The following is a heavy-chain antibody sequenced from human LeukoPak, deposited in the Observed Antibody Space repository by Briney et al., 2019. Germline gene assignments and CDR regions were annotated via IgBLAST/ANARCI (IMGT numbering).Heavy chain of an antibody. J-gene: IGHJ6*03. V-gene: IGHV3-23*01. CDR3: ASGYTGGNSARGYYYYYYMDV. D-gene: IGHD6-13*01. CDR1: GFIFNNYA. Sequence: GGSLRLSCAASGFIFNNYAMNWVRQAPGKGLEWVSAITGSGGDTFYVDSVKGRFTISRDNSKNTLYSQMSSLRAEDTAVYYCASGYTGGNSARGYYYYYYMDVWGKGTTVTVSS. CDR2: ITGSGGDT.